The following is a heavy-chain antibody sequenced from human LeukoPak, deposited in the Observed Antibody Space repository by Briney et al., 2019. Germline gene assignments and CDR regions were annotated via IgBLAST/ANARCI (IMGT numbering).Heavy chain of an antibody. CDR2: ISGNSGNI. CDR3: AKAYEGVWGTYRKFDY. Sequence: GGSLRLSCEASGFTFEDYAMHWVRQAPGRGLEWVSGISGNSGNIDYAYSVKGRFTISRDNSKNTLYLQMNSLRAEDTAVYYCAKAYEGVWGTYRKFDYWGQGTLVTVS. CDR1: GFTFEDYA. J-gene: IGHJ4*02. D-gene: IGHD3-16*02. V-gene: IGHV3-23*01.